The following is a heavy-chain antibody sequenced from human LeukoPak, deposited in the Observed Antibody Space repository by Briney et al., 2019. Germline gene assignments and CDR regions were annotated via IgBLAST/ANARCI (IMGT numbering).Heavy chain of an antibody. CDR2: IYYSGST. J-gene: IGHJ4*02. CDR1: GGSISSYS. CDR3: ARLYSSSLGRVFDY. Sequence: SETLSLTCTVSGGSISSYSWSWIRQPPGKGLEWIGYIYYSGSTNYSPSLKSRVTISVDTSKNQFSLKLSSVTAADTAVYYCARLYSSSLGRVFDYWGQGTLVTVSS. D-gene: IGHD6-13*01. V-gene: IGHV4-59*01.